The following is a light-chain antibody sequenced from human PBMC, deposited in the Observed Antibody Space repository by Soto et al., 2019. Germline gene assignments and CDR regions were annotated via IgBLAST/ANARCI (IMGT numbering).Light chain of an antibody. Sequence: EIVLTQSPDILSVSPGERATLSCRASQTVNGNYLGWYQQKPGQAPRLLLYGASTRATGIPVRFSGSGFGTEFTLTISSLQSEDFAVYYCQQYKNWPLFGQGTRLEIK. V-gene: IGKV3-15*01. CDR2: GAS. CDR3: QQYKNWPL. J-gene: IGKJ5*01. CDR1: QTVNGN.